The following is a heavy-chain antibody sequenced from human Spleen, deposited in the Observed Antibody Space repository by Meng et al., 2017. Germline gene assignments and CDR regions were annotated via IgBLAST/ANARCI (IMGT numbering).Heavy chain of an antibody. CDR2: VYQSGST. J-gene: IGHJ4*02. V-gene: IGHV4-38-2*02. CDR3: ARVTQARRYYYDSSGLTYYFDY. D-gene: IGHD3-22*01. CDR1: DYSISSSYY. Sequence: SETLSLTCSVSDYSISSSYYWGWIRQPPGKGLEWIGSVYQSGSTYYNPSLKSRVTISVDTSNNQFSLKLSSVTAADTAVYYCARVTQARRYYYDSSGLTYYFDYWGQGTLVTVSS.